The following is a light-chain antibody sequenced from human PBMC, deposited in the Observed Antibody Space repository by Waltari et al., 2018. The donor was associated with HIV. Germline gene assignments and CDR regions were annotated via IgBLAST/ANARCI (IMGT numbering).Light chain of an antibody. CDR1: QSLVHSDGYTY. CDR3: MRAVHPIT. V-gene: IGKV2-24*01. CDR2: RIS. J-gene: IGKJ5*01. Sequence: DIVMTQTPLSSPVTLGQPASISCRSSQSLVHSDGYTYLSWLQQRPGQPPRLLIYRISNRCSGVPDRFSGSGAGTDFTLKISRGEADDAGVYYCMRAVHPITFGQGTRLEIK.